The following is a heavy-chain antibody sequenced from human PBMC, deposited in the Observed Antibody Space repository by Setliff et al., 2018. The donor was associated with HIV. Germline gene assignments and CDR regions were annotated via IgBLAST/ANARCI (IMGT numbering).Heavy chain of an antibody. CDR1: GGTFSSYA. Sequence: SVKVSCKASGGTFSSYAINWVRQAPGQGLEWMGGIIPIFGTANYAQKFQGRLTIPADESLTTAYMELSSLTSEDTAVYYCARPTTEGDYYDSSGYLSGAFDIWGQGTMVAVSS. D-gene: IGHD3-22*01. CDR3: ARPTTEGDYYDSSGYLSGAFDI. V-gene: IGHV1-69*13. CDR2: IIPIFGTA. J-gene: IGHJ3*02.